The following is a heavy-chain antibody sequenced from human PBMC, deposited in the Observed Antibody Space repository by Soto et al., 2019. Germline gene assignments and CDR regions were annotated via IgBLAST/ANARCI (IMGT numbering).Heavy chain of an antibody. CDR1: GFTFSDHY. Sequence: EVQLVESGGGLVQPGGSLRLYCAASGFTFSDHYMDWVRQAPGKGLEWVARVRDKAHTYTTEYAASVKGRFIISRDDSRNSLHLQMNSLKSEDTAVYYCARAMVRGNYFDHWGQGALVTVSS. CDR2: VRDKAHTYTT. CDR3: ARAMVRGNYFDH. V-gene: IGHV3-72*01. D-gene: IGHD3-10*01. J-gene: IGHJ4*02.